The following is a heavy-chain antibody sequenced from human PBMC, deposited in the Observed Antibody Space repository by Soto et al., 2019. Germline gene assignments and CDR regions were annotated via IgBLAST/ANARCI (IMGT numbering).Heavy chain of an antibody. D-gene: IGHD3-9*01. CDR2: IYYSGNT. CDR1: GGSISSYR. V-gene: IGHV4-59*12. Sequence: SETLSLTCTVSGGSISSYRWSWIRQPPGEGLEWIGSIYYSGNTNYNPSLKSRVTISADTSKNEFSLRLRSVTTADTAVYYCARGQFNILTGYYIDFWGQGTLVTVSS. CDR3: ARGQFNILTGYYIDF. J-gene: IGHJ4*02.